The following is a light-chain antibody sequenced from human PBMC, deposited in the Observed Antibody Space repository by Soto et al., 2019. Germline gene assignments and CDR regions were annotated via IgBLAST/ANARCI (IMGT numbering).Light chain of an antibody. CDR2: DAS. CDR1: QSVNNN. CDR3: QQYDNWPPV. J-gene: IGKJ1*01. Sequence: EIVMTQSPATLSVSPGERATLSCRASQSVNNNLAWYQQKPGQTPRLLLYDASTRATGVPARFSGGGSGTEFTLTISSLQSEDFAVYYCQQYDNWPPVFGQGTKVEI. V-gene: IGKV3-15*01.